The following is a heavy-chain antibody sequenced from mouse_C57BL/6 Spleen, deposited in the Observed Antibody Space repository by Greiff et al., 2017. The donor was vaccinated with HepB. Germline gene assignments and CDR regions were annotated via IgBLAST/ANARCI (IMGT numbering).Heavy chain of an antibody. CDR3: ARYYYGSSLWYFDV. Sequence: EVNVVESGPGLAKPSQTLSLTCSVTGYSITSDYWNWIRKFPGNKLEYMGYISYSGSTYYNPSLKSRISITRDTSNNQYYLQLNSVTTEDTATYYWARYYYGSSLWYFDVWGTGTTVTVSS. V-gene: IGHV3-8*01. D-gene: IGHD1-1*01. CDR2: ISYSGST. CDR1: GYSITSDY. J-gene: IGHJ1*03.